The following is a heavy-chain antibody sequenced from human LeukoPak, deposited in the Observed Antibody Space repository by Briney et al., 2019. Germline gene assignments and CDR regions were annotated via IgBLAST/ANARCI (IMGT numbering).Heavy chain of an antibody. CDR2: INSDGSST. V-gene: IGHV3-74*01. D-gene: IGHD1-26*01. Sequence: GGSLRLSCAASGFTFSSYWMHWVRQGPGKGLVWVSRINSDGSSTRYADSVKGRFTISRDNAKNTLYLQMNGLRAEDTAVYYCARGSYSHYGMDVWGQGTTVTVSS. J-gene: IGHJ6*02. CDR3: ARGSYSHYGMDV. CDR1: GFTFSSYW.